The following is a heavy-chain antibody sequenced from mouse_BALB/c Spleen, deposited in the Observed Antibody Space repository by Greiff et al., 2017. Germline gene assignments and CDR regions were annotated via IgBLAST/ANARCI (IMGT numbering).Heavy chain of an antibody. D-gene: IGHD2-4*01. V-gene: IGHV14-3*02. Sequence: EVKLVESGAELVKPGASVKLSCTASGFNIKDTYMHWVKQRPEQGLEWIGRIDPANGNTKYDPKFQGKATITADTSCNTAYLQLSSLTSEDTAVYYCASYDYDGLDYWGQGTTLTVSS. J-gene: IGHJ2*01. CDR1: GFNIKDTY. CDR3: ASYDYDGLDY. CDR2: IDPANGNT.